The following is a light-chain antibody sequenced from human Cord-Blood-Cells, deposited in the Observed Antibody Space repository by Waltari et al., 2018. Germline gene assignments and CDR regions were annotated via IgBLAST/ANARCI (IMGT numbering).Light chain of an antibody. CDR1: SSDVGSYNL. J-gene: IGLJ2*01. V-gene: IGLV2-23*01. CDR3: CSYAGSSTFVV. Sequence: QSALTQPASVSGSPGQSITISCTGTSSDVGSYNLVAWYQQHPGKAPKLMIYEGSKRPSGVSNRFAGSKSGNTASLTISGRQAEDEADYYICSYAGSSTFVVFGGGTKLSVL. CDR2: EGS.